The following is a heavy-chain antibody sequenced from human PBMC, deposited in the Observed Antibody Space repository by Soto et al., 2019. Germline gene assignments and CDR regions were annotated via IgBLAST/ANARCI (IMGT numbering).Heavy chain of an antibody. CDR3: ARGTFNFGPGIFDL. V-gene: IGHV4-59*01. CDR2: IYHSDST. Sequence: QVQLQESGPGLVEPSETLSLTCSVSGDSISRYYWSWIRQPPGKGLEWIGYIYHSDSTTTRYNPSLESRVTISVDTSKSQVSLSLNSVTAADTALYYCARGTFNFGPGIFDLWGPGTQVIASS. J-gene: IGHJ4*02. CDR1: GDSISRYY. D-gene: IGHD1-1*01.